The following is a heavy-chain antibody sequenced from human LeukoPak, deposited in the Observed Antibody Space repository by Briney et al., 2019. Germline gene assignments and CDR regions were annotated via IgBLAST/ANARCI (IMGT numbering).Heavy chain of an antibody. CDR2: ISYDGSNK. Sequence: GRSLRLSCAASGFTFSSYAMHWVRQAPGKGLEWVAVISYDGSNKYYADSVKGRFTISRDNSKNTLYLQMNSLRAEDTAVYYCARPNYGDYPTNWFDPWGQGTLVTVSS. CDR3: ARPNYGDYPTNWFDP. V-gene: IGHV3-30*04. D-gene: IGHD4-17*01. J-gene: IGHJ5*02. CDR1: GFTFSSYA.